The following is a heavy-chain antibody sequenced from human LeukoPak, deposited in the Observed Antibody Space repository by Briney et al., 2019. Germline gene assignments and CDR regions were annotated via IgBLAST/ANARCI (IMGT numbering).Heavy chain of an antibody. V-gene: IGHV6-1*01. CDR1: GDSVSSDSAA. CDR2: TYYRSKWYN. CDR3: ARDRITMVRGVPYDYFGMDV. D-gene: IGHD3-10*01. Sequence: SQTLSLTFAISGDSVSSDSAAWNWIRQSPSRGLEWLGRTYYRSKWYNEYAVAVKSRAIISPDTATNAFSLQLNSVSPEDTAVYFCARDRITMVRGVPYDYFGMDVWGQGTTVTVSS. J-gene: IGHJ6*02.